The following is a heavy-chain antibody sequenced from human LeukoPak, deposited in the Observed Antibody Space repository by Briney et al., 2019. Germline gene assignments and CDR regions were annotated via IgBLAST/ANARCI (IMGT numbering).Heavy chain of an antibody. CDR3: TREENYRDYLGNAFDI. D-gene: IGHD4-17*01. CDR2: IRSKAYGGTT. J-gene: IGHJ3*02. Sequence: GGSLRLSCAASGFTFGDYAISWFRQAPGKGLEWVGFIRSKAYGGTTEYAASVKGRFTISRDDSKSIAYLQMNSLKTEDTAVYYCTREENYRDYLGNAFDIWGQGTMVTISS. CDR1: GFTFGDYA. V-gene: IGHV3-49*03.